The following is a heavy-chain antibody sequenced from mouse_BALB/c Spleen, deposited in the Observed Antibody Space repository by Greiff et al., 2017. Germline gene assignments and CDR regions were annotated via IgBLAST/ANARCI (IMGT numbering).Heavy chain of an antibody. V-gene: IGHV14-1*02. J-gene: IGHJ2*01. CDR3: ARRWGYYDFDY. Sequence: EVQLQQSGAELVRPGALVKLSCKASGFNIKDYYMHWVKQRPEQGLEWIGWIDPENGNTIYDPKFQGKASITADTSSNTAYLQLSSLTSEDTAVYYCARRWGYYDFDYWGQGTTLTVSS. CDR1: GFNIKDYY. D-gene: IGHD2-3*01. CDR2: IDPENGNT.